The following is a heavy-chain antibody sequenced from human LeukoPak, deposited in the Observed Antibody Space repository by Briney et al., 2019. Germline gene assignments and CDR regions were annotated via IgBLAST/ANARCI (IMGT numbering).Heavy chain of an antibody. D-gene: IGHD6-13*01. CDR1: GGSFSGYY. V-gene: IGHV4-34*01. CDR3: ARDHSSSWDDAFDI. Sequence: SETLSLTCAVYGGSFSGYYWSWIRQPPGKGLEWIGEINHSGSTNYNPSLKSRVTISVDTSKNRFSLKLSSVTAADTAVYYCARDHSSSWDDAFDIWGQGTKATVSS. J-gene: IGHJ3*02. CDR2: INHSGST.